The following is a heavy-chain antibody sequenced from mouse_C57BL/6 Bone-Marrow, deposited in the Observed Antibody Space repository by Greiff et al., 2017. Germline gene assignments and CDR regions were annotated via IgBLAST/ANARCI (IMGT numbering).Heavy chain of an antibody. J-gene: IGHJ3*01. CDR1: GYNINGDW. Sequence: QVQLQQSGAELMKPGASVKFSCTATGYNINGDWIEWVKQRPGHGLEWIGEILPGSGSTNSTAKFQGKATFTADTSSNTAYMQLSSLTTEDPAIYYCSTRGGTGYWFACWGHGTLVTVAA. CDR2: ILPGSGST. D-gene: IGHD3-1*01. V-gene: IGHV1-9*01. CDR3: STRGGTGYWFAC.